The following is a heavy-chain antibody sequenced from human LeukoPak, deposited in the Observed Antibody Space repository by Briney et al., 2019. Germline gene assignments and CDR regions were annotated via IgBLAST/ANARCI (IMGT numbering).Heavy chain of an antibody. J-gene: IGHJ3*02. D-gene: IGHD1-26*01. CDR3: ARDHEVRVVGATDAFDI. V-gene: IGHV3-48*03. CDR1: GFTFSSYE. Sequence: GGSLRLSCAASGFTFSSYEMNWVRQAPGKGLEWVSYISSSGSTIYYADSVKGRFTISRDNAKNSLYLQMNSLRAEDTAVYYCARDHEVRVVGATDAFDIWGQGTMVTVSS. CDR2: ISSSGSTI.